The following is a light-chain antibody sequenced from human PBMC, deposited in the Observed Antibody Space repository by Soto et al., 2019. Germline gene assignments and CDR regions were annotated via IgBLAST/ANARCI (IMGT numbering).Light chain of an antibody. J-gene: IGKJ1*01. CDR1: QSVSSTY. CDR3: QQYGGSRWT. CDR2: GAS. V-gene: IGKV3-20*01. Sequence: EIVLTQSPGTLSLSPGERATLSCRASQSVSSTYLAWYQQKPGQAPRPLIYGASNRATVIPDRFSGSRSGTDFTLTISRLEPEDFAVYYCQQYGGSRWTFGQGTRVDI.